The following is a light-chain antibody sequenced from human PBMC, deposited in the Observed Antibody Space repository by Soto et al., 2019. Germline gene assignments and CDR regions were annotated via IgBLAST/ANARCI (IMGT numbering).Light chain of an antibody. CDR3: QQGHDWPLT. J-gene: IGKJ2*01. CDR1: QSISGE. V-gene: IGKV3-15*01. Sequence: EIVMTQSPATLSVSPGERATLSCRASQSISGELAWYQQRPGRPPRLLIYGVSTRATGVPDRLSGSGSGSDFTLTISGLQSEDFAVYYCQQGHDWPLTFGQGTRLDI. CDR2: GVS.